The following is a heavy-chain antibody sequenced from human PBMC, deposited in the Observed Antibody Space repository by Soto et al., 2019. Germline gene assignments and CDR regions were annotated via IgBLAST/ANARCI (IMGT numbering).Heavy chain of an antibody. CDR3: ERGLPLTMDY. CDR2: INAGNGNT. D-gene: IGHD2-15*01. CDR1: GYTFTSYA. Sequence: ASVKVSCKASGYTFTSYAMHWVRQAPGQRLEWVGWINAGNGNTKYSQRFQGRVTITRDTSASTAYMELSSLRSEDTAVFYCERGLPLTMDYWGQGTLVTVSS. J-gene: IGHJ4*02. V-gene: IGHV1-3*01.